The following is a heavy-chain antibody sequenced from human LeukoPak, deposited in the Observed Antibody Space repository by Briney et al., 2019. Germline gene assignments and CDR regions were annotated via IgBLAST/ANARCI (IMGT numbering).Heavy chain of an antibody. J-gene: IGHJ4*02. Sequence: ASVKVSCKVSGYTLTELSMHWVRQAPGKGLEWMGGFDSEDGETIYAQKFQGRVTMTEDTSTETAYIELSSLRSEDTAVYYCATAFYSKRDYFAYWGQGTLVTVSS. CDR1: GYTLTELS. V-gene: IGHV1-24*01. D-gene: IGHD4-11*01. CDR2: FDSEDGET. CDR3: ATAFYSKRDYFAY.